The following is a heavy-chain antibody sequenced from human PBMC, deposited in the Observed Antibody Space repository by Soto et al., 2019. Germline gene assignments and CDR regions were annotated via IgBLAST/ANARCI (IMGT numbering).Heavy chain of an antibody. J-gene: IGHJ4*02. V-gene: IGHV1-8*01. CDR2: MNPSSGNT. Sequence: ASVKVSCKASGYTFTTYDINWVRRATGQGLEWMGWMNPSSGNTGYAQKFQDRVTMTRNTSISTAYMELSSLESGDTALYYCAASPIPYLTIWGQGTQVTVSS. CDR1: GYTFTTYD. CDR3: AASPIPYLTI. D-gene: IGHD3-9*01.